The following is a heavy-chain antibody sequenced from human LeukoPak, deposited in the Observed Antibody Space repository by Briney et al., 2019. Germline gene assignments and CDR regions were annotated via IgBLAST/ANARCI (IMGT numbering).Heavy chain of an antibody. CDR2: ISAGSGNT. D-gene: IGHD3-10*01. CDR1: GCIFTNYA. Sequence: GASVKVSCKASGCIFTNYAMHWVRQAPGQRIEWLGWISAGSGNTKYSQKFQGRVTMTEDTSTDTAYMELSSLRSEDTAVYYCATSGVHYYFDYWGQGTLVTVSS. V-gene: IGHV1-3*01. CDR3: ATSGVHYYFDY. J-gene: IGHJ4*02.